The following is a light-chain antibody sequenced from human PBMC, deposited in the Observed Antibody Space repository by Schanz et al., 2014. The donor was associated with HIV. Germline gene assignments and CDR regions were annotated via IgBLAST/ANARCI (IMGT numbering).Light chain of an antibody. CDR3: QSYDSGLSGIL. CDR1: SSDVGGYNY. CDR2: EVT. Sequence: QSALTQPASVSGSPGQSITISCTGTSSDVGGYNYVSWYQQHPGKAPKIMIYEVTNRPSGVPDRFSGSKSGTSASLAITGLQAEDEADYYCQSYDSGLSGILFGGGTKLTVL. V-gene: IGLV2-14*01. J-gene: IGLJ2*01.